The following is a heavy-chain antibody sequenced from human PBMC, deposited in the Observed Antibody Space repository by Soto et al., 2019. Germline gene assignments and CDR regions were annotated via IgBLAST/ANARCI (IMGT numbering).Heavy chain of an antibody. J-gene: IGHJ4*02. D-gene: IGHD3-22*01. CDR1: GYTFTGYY. CDR2: INPNSGGT. Sequence: GASVKVSCKASGYTFTGYYMHWVRQAPGQGLEWMGWINPNSGGTNYEQKFQGRVIMTRDTSISTAYMELSRLRSDDTAVYYCARGAVRYYYDSSGSKGSYFDYWGQGTLVTVSS. V-gene: IGHV1-2*02. CDR3: ARGAVRYYYDSSGSKGSYFDY.